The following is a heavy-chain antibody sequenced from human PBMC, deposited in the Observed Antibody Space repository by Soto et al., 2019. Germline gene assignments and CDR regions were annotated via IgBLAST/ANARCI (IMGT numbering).Heavy chain of an antibody. CDR2: LYDGDGS. D-gene: IGHD1-1*01. CDR3: ATWHEREHAYDV. V-gene: IGHV3-53*01. Sequence: DVQLVESGGGLMQPGESLRLSCAASGLTVSGKKYVAWVRQAPGKGLEWVSALYDGDGSFYSDSVKGRFTTSSDSSKTTVYLQMNDLRPADTAVYYCATWHEREHAYDVWGQGTTVNVSS. J-gene: IGHJ3*01. CDR1: GLTVSGKKY.